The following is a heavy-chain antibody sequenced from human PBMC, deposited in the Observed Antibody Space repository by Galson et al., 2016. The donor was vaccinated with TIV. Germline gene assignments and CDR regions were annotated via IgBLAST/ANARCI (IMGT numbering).Heavy chain of an antibody. J-gene: IGHJ4*02. Sequence: SVKVSCKASGGTFSSNAINWVRQAPGQGLEWMGGIIPKSGTANYAQKFQGRVTITADESTSTAYMELSSLRSEDTAVYYCARDRGYSGYDWAFDYWGQGTLVTVSS. CDR1: GGTFSSNA. D-gene: IGHD5-12*01. CDR3: ARDRGYSGYDWAFDY. V-gene: IGHV1-69*13. CDR2: IIPKSGTA.